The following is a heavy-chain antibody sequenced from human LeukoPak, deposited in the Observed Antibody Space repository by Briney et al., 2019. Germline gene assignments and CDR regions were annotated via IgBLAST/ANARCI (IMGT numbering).Heavy chain of an antibody. Sequence: SETLSLTCTVSGGSISSYYWSWIRQPPGKGLEWIGYIYYSGSTNYNPSLKSRVTISVDTSKNQFSLKLSSVTAADTAVHYCARLRGALAARPFSPYYYYGMDVWGQGTTVTVSS. CDR3: ARLRGALAARPFSPYYYYGMDV. CDR2: IYYSGST. V-gene: IGHV4-59*08. D-gene: IGHD6-6*01. CDR1: GGSISSYY. J-gene: IGHJ6*02.